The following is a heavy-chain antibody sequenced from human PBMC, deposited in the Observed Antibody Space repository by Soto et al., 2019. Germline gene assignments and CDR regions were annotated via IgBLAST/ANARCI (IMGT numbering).Heavy chain of an antibody. CDR3: ARGSVVPYGMDV. J-gene: IGHJ6*02. D-gene: IGHD2-2*01. V-gene: IGHV1-3*01. CDR2: INAGNGNT. Sequence: ASVTVSCTASASTFTSYAMHWVRQSPGQRLEWMGWINAGNGNTKYSQKYQGRFTISRDNSKNTLYLQMNSLRAEDTAVYYCARGSVVPYGMDVWRQGTTVTVSS. CDR1: ASTFTSYA.